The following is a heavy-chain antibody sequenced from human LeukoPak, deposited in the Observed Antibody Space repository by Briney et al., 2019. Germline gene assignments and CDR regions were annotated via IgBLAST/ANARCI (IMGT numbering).Heavy chain of an antibody. CDR2: VFTSGST. CDR1: GASISRYY. J-gene: IGHJ4*02. CDR3: AGGGYCSRASCFAPLFDY. D-gene: IGHD2-2*01. Sequence: SETLSLTCSVSGASISRYYWSWLRQPPGKGLELIGYVFTSGSTNYNPSLKSRVTISGDTSTNQFSLKLNSVTPADTAIYYCAGGGYCSRASCFAPLFDYWGQGALVTVSS. V-gene: IGHV4-59*01.